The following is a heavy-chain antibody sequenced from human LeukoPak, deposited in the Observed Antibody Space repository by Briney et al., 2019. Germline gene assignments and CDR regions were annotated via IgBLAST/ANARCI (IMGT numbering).Heavy chain of an antibody. D-gene: IGHD6-13*01. CDR3: ARRMAAAGTGRGDY. CDR2: IWYDGSNK. V-gene: IGHV3-33*01. CDR1: GFTFSDYG. Sequence: GGSLRLSCATSGFTFSDYGMHWVRQAPGKGLEWVAVIWYDGSNKYYADSVKGRFTISRDNSKNTLYLQMNSLRAEETAVYYCARRMAAAGTGRGDYWGQGTLVTVSS. J-gene: IGHJ4*02.